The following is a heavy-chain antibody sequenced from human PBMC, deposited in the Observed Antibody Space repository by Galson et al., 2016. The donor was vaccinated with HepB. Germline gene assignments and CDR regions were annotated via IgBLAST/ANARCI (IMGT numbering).Heavy chain of an antibody. CDR3: AKRPDWNYAAYYFDY. CDR2: ITGSGGNT. CDR1: GFTFSSYA. J-gene: IGHJ4*02. Sequence: SLRLSCAASGFTFSSYAMSWVCQALGEGLEWVSGITGSGGNTYYADSVKGRFTISRDDSKNTLYLQMNSLRAEDTAVYYCAKRPDWNYAAYYFDYWGQGTLVTVSS. V-gene: IGHV3-23*01. D-gene: IGHD1-7*01.